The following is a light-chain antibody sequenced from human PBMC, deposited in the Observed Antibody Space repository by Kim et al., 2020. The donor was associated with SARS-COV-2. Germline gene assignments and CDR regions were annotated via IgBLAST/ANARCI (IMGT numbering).Light chain of an antibody. CDR2: GAS. CDR1: QSIRND. V-gene: IGKV1-39*01. J-gene: IGKJ1*01. CDR3: RQSYSTPRT. Sequence: ASVGDRVTITCRASQSIRNDLSWYQQKPGRAPKRLIYGASSLQSGVPSRFSGSGSGTEFTLTISSLQPEDFATYYCRQSYSTPRTFGQGTKVDIK.